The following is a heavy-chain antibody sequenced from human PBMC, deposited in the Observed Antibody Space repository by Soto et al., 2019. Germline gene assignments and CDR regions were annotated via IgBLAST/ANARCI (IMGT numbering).Heavy chain of an antibody. D-gene: IGHD3-10*01. CDR2: MNPNSGNT. J-gene: IGHJ6*03. Sequence: ASVKVSCKASGYTFTSYDINWVRQATGQGLEWMGWMNPNSGNTGYAQKFQGRVTMTRNTSISTAYMELSSLRSEDTAVYYCAISGGSGSYYKGYYYYMDVWGKGTTVTVSS. CDR3: AISGGSGSYYKGYYYYMDV. CDR1: GYTFTSYD. V-gene: IGHV1-8*01.